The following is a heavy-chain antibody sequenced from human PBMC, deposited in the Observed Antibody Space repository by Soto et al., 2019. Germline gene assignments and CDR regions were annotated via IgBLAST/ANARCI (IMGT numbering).Heavy chain of an antibody. D-gene: IGHD3-9*01. V-gene: IGHV1-18*01. CDR3: ARGVYDILTGLHY. CDR2: ISAYNGNT. J-gene: IGHJ4*02. Sequence: ASVKVSCKVSGYTFINYRISWVRQAPGQGLEWMGWISAYNGNTNYAQKLQGRVTMTTDTSTSTAYMELKSLTSDDTAVYYCARGVYDILTGLHYWGQGTLVTVPQ. CDR1: GYTFINYR.